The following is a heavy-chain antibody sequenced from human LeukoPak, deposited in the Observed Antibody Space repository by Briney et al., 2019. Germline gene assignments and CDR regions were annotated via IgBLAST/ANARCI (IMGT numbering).Heavy chain of an antibody. V-gene: IGHV3-48*01. CDR3: ARDREDAFDI. J-gene: IGHJ3*02. D-gene: IGHD1-26*01. Sequence: GGSLRLSCAASGFTFSSYSMNWVRQAPGKGLEWVSYISSSGSTIYYADSVKGRFTISRDNAKNSLYLQMNSLRAEDTAVYYCARDREDAFDIWGQGTMVTVSS. CDR2: ISSSGSTI. CDR1: GFTFSSYS.